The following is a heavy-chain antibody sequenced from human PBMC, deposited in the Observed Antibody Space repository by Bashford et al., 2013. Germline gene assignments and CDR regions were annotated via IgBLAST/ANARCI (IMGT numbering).Heavy chain of an antibody. CDR1: GFTFSSYG. J-gene: IGHJ6*02. V-gene: IGHV3-30*18. Sequence: GSLRLSCAASGFTFSSYGMHWVRQAPGKGLEWVAVISYDGSNKYYADSVKGRFTISRDNSKNTLYLQMNSLRAEDTAVYYCAKDFTVTTYVYYYYGMDVWGRRDHGHRLL. CDR3: AKDFTVTTYVYYYYGMDV. CDR2: ISYDGSNK. D-gene: IGHD4-17*01.